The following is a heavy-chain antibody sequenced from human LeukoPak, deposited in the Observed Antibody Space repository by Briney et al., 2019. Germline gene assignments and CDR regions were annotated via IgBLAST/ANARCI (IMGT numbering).Heavy chain of an antibody. CDR2: ISGSGGST. CDR3: AKRAYRDSYGYFPEYCFDY. V-gene: IGHV3-23*01. CDR1: GFTFSSYD. D-gene: IGHD5-18*01. Sequence: PGGSLRLSCAASGFTFSSYDMSWVRQAPGKGLEWVSAISGSGGSTYYADSVKGRFTISRDNSKNTLYLQMNSLRAEDTAVYYCAKRAYRDSYGYFPEYCFDYWGQGTLVTVSS. J-gene: IGHJ4*02.